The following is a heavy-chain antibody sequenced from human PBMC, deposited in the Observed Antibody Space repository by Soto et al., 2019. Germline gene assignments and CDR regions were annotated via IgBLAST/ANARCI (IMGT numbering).Heavy chain of an antibody. D-gene: IGHD6-13*01. CDR3: ASLIAAAGPPHSPRYYYGMDV. J-gene: IGHJ6*02. CDR1: GGTFSSYA. V-gene: IGHV1-69*12. Sequence: QVQLVQSGAEVKKPGSSVKVSCKASGGTFSSYAISWVRQAPGQGLEWMGGIIPIFGTADYAQKLQGRVTITADESTSTAYMELSSLRSEDTAVYYCASLIAAAGPPHSPRYYYGMDVWGQGTTVTVSS. CDR2: IIPIFGTA.